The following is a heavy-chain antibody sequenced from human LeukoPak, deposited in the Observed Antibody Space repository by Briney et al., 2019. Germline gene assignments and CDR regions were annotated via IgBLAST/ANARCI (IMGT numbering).Heavy chain of an antibody. V-gene: IGHV1-69*13. CDR1: GGTFSSYA. D-gene: IGHD3-16*01. Sequence: ASVKVSCKASGGTFSSYAISWVRQAPGQGLEWMGGIIPIFGTANYAQKFQGRVTITADESTSTAYMELSSLRSEDTAVHYCARAATYYDYVWGSPINWFDPWGQGTLVTVSS. J-gene: IGHJ5*02. CDR3: ARAATYYDYVWGSPINWFDP. CDR2: IIPIFGTA.